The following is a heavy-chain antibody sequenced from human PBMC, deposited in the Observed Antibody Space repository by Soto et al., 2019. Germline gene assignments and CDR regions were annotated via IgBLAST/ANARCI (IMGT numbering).Heavy chain of an antibody. CDR3: ARGRGDSSGFLTRGIYYYGMDV. CDR1: GGSFSGYY. Sequence: SETLSLTCAVYGGSFSGYYWSWIRQPPGKGLEWIGEINHSGSTNYNPSLKSRVTISVDTSKNQFSLKLSSVTAADTAVYYCARGRGDSSGFLTRGIYYYGMDVWGQGTTVTVSS. D-gene: IGHD3-22*01. V-gene: IGHV4-34*01. J-gene: IGHJ6*02. CDR2: INHSGST.